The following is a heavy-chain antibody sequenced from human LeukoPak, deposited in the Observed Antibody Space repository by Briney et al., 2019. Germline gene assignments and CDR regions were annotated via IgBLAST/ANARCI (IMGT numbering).Heavy chain of an antibody. CDR2: ISGSGGST. CDR3: ASGNIVVVTAQH. J-gene: IGHJ1*01. CDR1: GFTFSSYV. Sequence: GGSLRLSCAASGFTFSSYVMHWVRQAPGKGLEWVSAISGSGGSTYYADSVKGRFTISRDNSKNTLYLQMNSLRAEDTAVYYCASGNIVVVTAQHWGQGTLVTVSS. V-gene: IGHV3-23*01. D-gene: IGHD2-21*02.